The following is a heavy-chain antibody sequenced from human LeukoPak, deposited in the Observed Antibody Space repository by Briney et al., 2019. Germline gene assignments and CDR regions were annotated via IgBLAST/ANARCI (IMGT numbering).Heavy chain of an antibody. J-gene: IGHJ4*02. V-gene: IGHV1-69*05. D-gene: IGHD1-26*01. CDR3: AKGELLLVY. CDR2: IIPIFGTA. CDR1: GRTFTSYA. Sequence: SVKVSCKASGRTFTSYAISWVRQAPGQGLEWMGGIIPIFGTANYEQKFQGRVTITTDESTSTAYMELSSLRAEDTAVYYCAKGELLLVYWGQGTLVTVSS.